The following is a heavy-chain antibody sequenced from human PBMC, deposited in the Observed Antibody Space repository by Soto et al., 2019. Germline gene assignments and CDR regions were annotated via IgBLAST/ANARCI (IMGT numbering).Heavy chain of an antibody. D-gene: IGHD3-10*01. Sequence: EVQLLESGGGLVQPGWSLRLSCAASGVTFSSYAMSWVRQAPGKGLEWVSAISGSGGSTYYADSVKGRFTISRDNSKNKLYLQMNSLRAEDTAVYYCAKDSFTMGQPSWYWGQGTLVTVSS. CDR1: GVTFSSYA. CDR2: ISGSGGST. V-gene: IGHV3-23*01. CDR3: AKDSFTMGQPSWY. J-gene: IGHJ4*02.